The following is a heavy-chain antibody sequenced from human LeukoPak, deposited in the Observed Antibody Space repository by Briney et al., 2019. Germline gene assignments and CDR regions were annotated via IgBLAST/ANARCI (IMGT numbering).Heavy chain of an antibody. J-gene: IGHJ4*03. D-gene: IGHD5-24*01. CDR2: ISGNGRDT. CDR3: TKDQEVATIGGYFDS. Sequence: GGSLRLSCEGSGFIFRSFAMNWVRQVPGKGLEWVSSISGNGRDTYYADSVKGRFTISRDSPKNTLYLQMNSLLTDDTAVYNCTKDQEVATIGGYFDSWGQGALVTVSS. V-gene: IGHV3-23*01. CDR1: GFIFRSFA.